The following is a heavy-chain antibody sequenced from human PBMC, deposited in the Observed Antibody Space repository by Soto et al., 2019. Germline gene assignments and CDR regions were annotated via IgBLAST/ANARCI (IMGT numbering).Heavy chain of an antibody. V-gene: IGHV4-59*08. J-gene: IGHJ6*02. CDR1: CGSISSYD. Sequence: SQPLSLRCAVSCGSISSYDLGWIRQPPWKLLEWIGYIYYSGSTNYNPSLKSRVTISVDTSKNQFSLKLSSVTAADTAVYYCATSNRVNYYYYYGMDVWGQGTTVTVSS. CDR2: IYYSGST. CDR3: ATSNRVNYYYYYGMDV.